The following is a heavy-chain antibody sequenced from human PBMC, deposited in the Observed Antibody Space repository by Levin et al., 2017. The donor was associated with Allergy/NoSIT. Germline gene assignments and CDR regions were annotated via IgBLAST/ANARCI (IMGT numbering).Heavy chain of an antibody. CDR1: GGSFSGYY. V-gene: IGHV4-34*01. CDR2: INHSGST. Sequence: SETLSLTCAVYGGSFSGYYWSWIRQPPGKGLEWIGEINHSGSTNYNPSLKSRVTISVDTSKNQFSLKLSSVTAADTAVYYCAREETNWDGDYAYYYGMDVWGQGTTVTVSS. CDR3: AREETNWDGDYAYYYGMDV. J-gene: IGHJ6*02. D-gene: IGHD4-17*01.